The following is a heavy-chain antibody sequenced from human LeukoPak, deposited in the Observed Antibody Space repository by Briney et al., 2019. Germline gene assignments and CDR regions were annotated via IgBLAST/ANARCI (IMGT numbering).Heavy chain of an antibody. CDR1: GGSISSYY. CDR2: IYYSGST. D-gene: IGHD3-10*01. V-gene: IGHV4-59*01. CDR3: ARASLDYYYGSGRFDYYFDY. J-gene: IGHJ4*02. Sequence: SETLSLTCTVSGGSISSYYWSWIRQPPGKGLEWIGYIYYSGSTNYNPSLKSRVTISVDTSKNQFSLKLSSVTAADTAVYYCARASLDYYYGSGRFDYYFDYWGQGTLVTVSS.